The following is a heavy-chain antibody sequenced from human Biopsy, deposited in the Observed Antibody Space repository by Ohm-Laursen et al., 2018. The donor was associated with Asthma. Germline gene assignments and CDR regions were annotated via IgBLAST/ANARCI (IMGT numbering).Heavy chain of an antibody. V-gene: IGHV3-20*04. CDR2: INWNGGST. D-gene: IGHD5-12*01. Sequence: SLRLSCSASGFTFDDYGMSWVRQAPGKGLDWVSGINWNGGSTGYADSVKGRFTISRDNAKNSLYLQMNSLRTEDTAVYYCAKRRGYSGHDNDYWGQGTLVIVFS. J-gene: IGHJ4*02. CDR1: GFTFDDYG. CDR3: AKRRGYSGHDNDY.